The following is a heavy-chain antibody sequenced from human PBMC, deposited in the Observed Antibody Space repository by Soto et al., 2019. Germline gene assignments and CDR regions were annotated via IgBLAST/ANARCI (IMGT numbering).Heavy chain of an antibody. CDR1: GYTFTGYY. V-gene: IGHV1-2*04. CDR2: INPNSGGT. CDR3: ARSHTAMAPFDY. D-gene: IGHD5-18*01. J-gene: IGHJ4*02. Sequence: ASVKVSCKASGYTFTGYYMHWVRQAPGQGLEWMGWINPNSGGTNYAQKFQGWVTMTRQTSISTAYMELSRLRSDDTAVYYCARSHTAMAPFDYWGQGTLVTVSS.